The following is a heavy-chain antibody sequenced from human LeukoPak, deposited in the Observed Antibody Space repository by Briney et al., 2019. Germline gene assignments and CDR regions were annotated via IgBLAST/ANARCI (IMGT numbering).Heavy chain of an antibody. V-gene: IGHV3-66*01. CDR3: ARDLDSSGYYYDY. D-gene: IGHD3-22*01. CDR1: GFTFSSYA. CDR2: IYSGGST. J-gene: IGHJ4*02. Sequence: GGSLRLSCAASGFTFSSYAMSCVRQAPGKGLEWVSVIYSGGSTYYADSVKGRFTISRDNSKNTLYLQMNSLRAEDTAVYYCARDLDSSGYYYDYWGQGTLVTVSS.